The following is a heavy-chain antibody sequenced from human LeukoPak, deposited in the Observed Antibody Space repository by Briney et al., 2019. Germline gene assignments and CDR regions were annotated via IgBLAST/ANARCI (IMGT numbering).Heavy chain of an antibody. D-gene: IGHD2-2*01. Sequence: SGGSLRLSCAASGFTSSSYSMNWVRQAPGKGLEWVSYISSSSSTIYYADSVKGRFTISRDNAKNSLYLQMNSLRAEDTAVYYCARVGYCSSTSCRSQKWGQGTLVTVSS. CDR2: ISSSSSTI. CDR3: ARVGYCSSTSCRSQK. V-gene: IGHV3-48*01. CDR1: GFTSSSYS. J-gene: IGHJ4*02.